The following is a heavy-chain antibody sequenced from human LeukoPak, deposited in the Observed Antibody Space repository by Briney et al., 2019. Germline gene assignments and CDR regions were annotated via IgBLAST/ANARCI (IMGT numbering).Heavy chain of an antibody. CDR2: IYPGDSHT. D-gene: IGHD3-9*01. CDR3: ARLRVATPERYYDILTGYYDY. CDR1: GYSFTNYW. V-gene: IGHV5-51*01. Sequence: GESLKISCKGSGYSFTNYWIGWVRQMPGKGLEWMGIIYPGDSHTRYNPSFQGQVTISADKSISTAYLQWSSLKASDTAMYYCARLRVATPERYYDILTGYYDYWGQGTLVTVSS. J-gene: IGHJ4*02.